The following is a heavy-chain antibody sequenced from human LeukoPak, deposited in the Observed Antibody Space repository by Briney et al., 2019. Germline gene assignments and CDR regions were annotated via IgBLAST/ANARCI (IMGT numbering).Heavy chain of an antibody. V-gene: IGHV5-51*01. D-gene: IGHD3-9*01. J-gene: IGHJ4*02. Sequence: GESLKISCKASGYSFSSFWIGWVRQMPGRGLEWMGIIYPGESDTRSSPSFQGQVTISADKSISTTYLQWSSLKASDTAIYYCARGTYYDLLTGYFAYWGQGTLVTVSS. CDR1: GYSFSSFW. CDR3: ARGTYYDLLTGYFAY. CDR2: IYPGESDT.